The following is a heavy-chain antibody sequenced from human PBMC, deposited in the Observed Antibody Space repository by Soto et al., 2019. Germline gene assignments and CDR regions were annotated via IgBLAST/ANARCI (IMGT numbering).Heavy chain of an antibody. CDR3: AKDRGSGWGNDAFDI. J-gene: IGHJ3*02. Sequence: QVQLVQSGAEVKKPGASVKVSCKASGYTFTTYAMHWVRQAPGQRLEWMGWINAGNGNTKYSQNFQGRVTITRDTSASTAYMELRSLRSEDTAVYYCAKDRGSGWGNDAFDIWGQGTMVTVSS. CDR1: GYTFTTYA. CDR2: INAGNGNT. V-gene: IGHV1-3*01. D-gene: IGHD6-19*01.